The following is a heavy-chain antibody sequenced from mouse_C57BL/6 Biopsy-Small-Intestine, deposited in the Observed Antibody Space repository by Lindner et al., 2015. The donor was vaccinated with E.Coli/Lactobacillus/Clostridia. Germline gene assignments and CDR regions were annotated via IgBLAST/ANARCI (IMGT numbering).Heavy chain of an antibody. J-gene: IGHJ1*01. Sequence: SVKVSCKASGYTFPPTGSPGSRQAPGQGLEWMGWINPLDGNTKYAQKFQGSVTMTMDTPTNTVYMELRSLSSDDTALFFCARGIPTTGLDIWGLGTMVTV. CDR3: ARGIPTTGLDI. V-gene: IGHV1-84*01. CDR1: GYTFPPTG. D-gene: IGHD1-1*01. CDR2: INPLDGNT.